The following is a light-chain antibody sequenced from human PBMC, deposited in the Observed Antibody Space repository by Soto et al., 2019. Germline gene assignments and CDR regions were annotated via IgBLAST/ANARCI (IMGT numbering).Light chain of an antibody. Sequence: QSALTQPASVSGSPGRSITISCSGRSSDVGDYKFFSWYQQHPGKAPKLIIYDVTDRPSGVSYRFSGSKSGNTASLTISGLQAEDEADYYCSSWTTSGVVFGGGTQLTVL. CDR1: SSDVGDYKF. V-gene: IGLV2-14*03. CDR2: DVT. J-gene: IGLJ2*01. CDR3: SSWTTSGVV.